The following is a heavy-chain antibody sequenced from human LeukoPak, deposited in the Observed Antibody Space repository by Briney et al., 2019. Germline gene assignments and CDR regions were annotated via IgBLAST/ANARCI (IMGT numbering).Heavy chain of an antibody. CDR3: ARVAPLRFLEWWRTYYYYMDV. V-gene: IGHV4-39*07. J-gene: IGHJ6*03. D-gene: IGHD3-3*01. Sequence: ASETLSLTCTVSGGSISSSSYYWGWTRQPPGKGLEWIGSIYYSGSTYYNPSLKSRVTISVDTSKNQFSLKLSSVTAADTAVYYCARVAPLRFLEWWRTYYYYMDVWGKGTTVTVSS. CDR1: GGSISSSSYY. CDR2: IYYSGST.